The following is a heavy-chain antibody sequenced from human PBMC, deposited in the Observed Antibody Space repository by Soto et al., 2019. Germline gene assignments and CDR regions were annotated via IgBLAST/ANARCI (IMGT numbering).Heavy chain of an antibody. V-gene: IGHV4-31*03. CDR1: GGSMSIGGYY. Sequence: QVQLQESGPGLLKPSQTLSLTCTVSGGSMSIGGYYWSWIRQHPGKGLAWIGYIYDSGHTYYNTSLKSRLTISVDTSKNQFSLSLSSVTAADTAVYYCARYPSRAHYFGLDVWGQGTTVTVSS. D-gene: IGHD6-13*01. J-gene: IGHJ6*02. CDR2: IYDSGHT. CDR3: ARYPSRAHYFGLDV.